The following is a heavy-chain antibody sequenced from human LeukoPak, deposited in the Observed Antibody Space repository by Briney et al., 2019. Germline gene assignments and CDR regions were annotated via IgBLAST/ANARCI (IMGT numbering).Heavy chain of an antibody. CDR2: LSNGGTKK. V-gene: IGHV3-30*03. CDR3: SGKGVAGTCDNWFDP. D-gene: IGHD2-15*01. CDR1: GFTFSRYW. Sequence: GGSLRLSCAASGFTFSRYWMSWVRQAPGKGLEWVTVLSNGGTKKYYADSVSGRFTISRDNTKNTLFLQMNSLRAEDTAVYYCSGKGVAGTCDNWFDPWGQRTVDPVSS. J-gene: IGHJ5*02.